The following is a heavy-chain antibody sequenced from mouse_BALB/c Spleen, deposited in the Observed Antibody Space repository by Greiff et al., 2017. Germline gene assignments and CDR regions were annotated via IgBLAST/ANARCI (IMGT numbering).Heavy chain of an antibody. Sequence: VQLQQSGAELVRPGALVKLSCKASGFNIKDYYMHWVKQRPEQGLEWIGWIDPENGNTIYDPKFQGKASITADTSSNTAYLQLSSLTSEDTAVYYCARVIYYDYDRPFAYWGQGTLVTVSA. CDR2: IDPENGNT. D-gene: IGHD2-4*01. CDR1: GFNIKDYY. V-gene: IGHV14-1*02. CDR3: ARVIYYDYDRPFAY. J-gene: IGHJ3*01.